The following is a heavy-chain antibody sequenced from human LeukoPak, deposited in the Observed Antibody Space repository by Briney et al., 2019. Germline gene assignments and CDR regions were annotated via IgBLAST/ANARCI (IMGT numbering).Heavy chain of an antibody. J-gene: IGHJ4*02. Sequence: SETLSLTCTVSGGSISSYYWSWIRQPAGKGLEWIGRIYTSGSTNYNPSLKSRVTMSVDTSKNQFSLKLSSVTAADTAVYYCARGRYYYGSGSYFGYWGQGTLVTVSS. V-gene: IGHV4-4*07. CDR3: ARGRYYYGSGSYFGY. CDR2: IYTSGST. CDR1: GGSISSYY. D-gene: IGHD3-10*01.